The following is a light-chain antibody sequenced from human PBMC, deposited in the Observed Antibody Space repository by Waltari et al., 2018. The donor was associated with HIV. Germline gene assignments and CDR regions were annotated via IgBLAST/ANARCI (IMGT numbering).Light chain of an antibody. CDR3: AAWDDSLNGPV. J-gene: IGLJ2*01. CDR1: RSNIGSNT. V-gene: IGLV1-44*01. CDR2: GKN. Sequence: QSVMTQPASASGTPGQRVTISCSGSRSNIGSNTVSWFQQPPRTAPRLLIYGKNQRPSGVPDRFAGSKSGTSASLAISGLQSEDEADYFGAAWDDSLNGPVFGGGTKLTVL.